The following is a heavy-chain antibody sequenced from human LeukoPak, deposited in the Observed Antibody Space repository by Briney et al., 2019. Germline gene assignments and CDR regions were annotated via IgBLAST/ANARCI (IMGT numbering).Heavy chain of an antibody. V-gene: IGHV3-48*04. CDR3: ARDLSLYCSGGSCYSLNY. CDR1: GFSVNSNY. J-gene: IGHJ4*02. CDR2: ISSSGSTV. D-gene: IGHD2-15*01. Sequence: GGSLRLSCAASGFSVNSNYMNWVRQAPGKGLEWVSYISSSGSTVYYADSVKGRFTISRDNAKNSLYLQMNSLRAEDTAVYYCARDLSLYCSGGSCYSLNYWGQGTLVTVSS.